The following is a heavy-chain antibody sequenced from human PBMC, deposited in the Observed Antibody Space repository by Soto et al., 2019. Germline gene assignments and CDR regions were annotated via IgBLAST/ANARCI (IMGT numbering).Heavy chain of an antibody. D-gene: IGHD7-27*01. CDR1: GYSFTKYG. J-gene: IGHJ4*02. CDR2: INPGNGDT. CDR3: ARDTGDGTFDF. V-gene: IGHV1-3*01. Sequence: QVQLVQSGTEVKKPGASVKVSCKTSGYSFTKYGLHWVRQAPGQRLEWMGWINPGNGDTKYSQKFQDRVTISRDTSASTAYMELTSLRSEDTAVYYCARDTGDGTFDFWGQGTLVTVSS.